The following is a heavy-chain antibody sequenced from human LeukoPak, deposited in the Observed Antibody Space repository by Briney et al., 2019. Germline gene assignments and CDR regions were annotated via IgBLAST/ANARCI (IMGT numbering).Heavy chain of an antibody. J-gene: IGHJ3*02. CDR3: ARDSVYAFHI. CDR2: KPYDDSSK. V-gene: IGHV3-30*02. Sequence: GGSLRLSCAPSGFIFSDYNMHWVRQTPGKGLEWVAYKPYDDSSKNCADSVKGRFTISRDNSRNTLFLQMNSLRAEDTAVYYCARDSVYAFHIWGHGTMVTVSS. CDR1: GFIFSDYN.